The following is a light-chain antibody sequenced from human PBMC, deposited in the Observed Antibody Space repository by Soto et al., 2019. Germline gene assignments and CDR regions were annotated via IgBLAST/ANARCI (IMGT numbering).Light chain of an antibody. CDR3: ASFTRSVTVV. CDR2: DDN. J-gene: IGLJ2*01. Sequence: QSALTQPASVSGSPGQSITISCAGTSSDVGGYNYVSWYQQHPGKVPRLIISDDNKRPSGVSDRFSGSKSGNTASLTISGLQAEDEADYYCASFTRSVTVVFGGGTKLTVL. V-gene: IGLV2-14*03. CDR1: SSDVGGYNY.